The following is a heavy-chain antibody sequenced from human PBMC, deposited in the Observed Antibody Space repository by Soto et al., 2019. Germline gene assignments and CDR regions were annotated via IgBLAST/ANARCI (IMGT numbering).Heavy chain of an antibody. V-gene: IGHV3-11*03. CDR1: GFTFSDYY. CDR2: ISSSSSYT. Sequence: LRLSCAASGFTFSDYYMSWIRQAPGKGLEWVSYISSSSSYTNYADSVKGRFTISRDNAKNSLYLQMNSLRAEDTAVYYCARAPDDYATDYWGQGTLVTVSS. CDR3: ARAPDDYATDY. D-gene: IGHD4-17*01. J-gene: IGHJ4*02.